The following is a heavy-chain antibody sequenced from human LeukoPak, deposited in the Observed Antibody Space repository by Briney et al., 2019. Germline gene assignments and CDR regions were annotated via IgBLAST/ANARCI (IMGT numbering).Heavy chain of an antibody. CDR3: ARNYYYDSSGYYWEFDY. Sequence: GGSLRLSCAASGFTFSSYAMSWVRQAPGKGLEWVAVISYDGSNKYYADSVKGRFTISRDNSKNTLYLQMNSLRAEDTAVYYCARNYYYDSSGYYWEFDYWGQGTLVTVSS. CDR2: ISYDGSNK. D-gene: IGHD3-22*01. V-gene: IGHV3-30-3*01. J-gene: IGHJ4*02. CDR1: GFTFSSYA.